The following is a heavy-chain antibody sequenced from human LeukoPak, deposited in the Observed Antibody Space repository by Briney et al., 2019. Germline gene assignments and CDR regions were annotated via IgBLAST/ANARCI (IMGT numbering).Heavy chain of an antibody. Sequence: GGSLRLSCEASGFIFSTYGMHWVRQAPGKGLEWVAVIWNDGSNKYYADSVKGRFTISRDNSKNTLYLQMSSLRAEDTAVYYCVREKSGYTNGWYLFDYWGQGTLVTVSS. J-gene: IGHJ4*02. V-gene: IGHV3-33*01. CDR2: IWNDGSNK. D-gene: IGHD6-19*01. CDR1: GFIFSTYG. CDR3: VREKSGYTNGWYLFDY.